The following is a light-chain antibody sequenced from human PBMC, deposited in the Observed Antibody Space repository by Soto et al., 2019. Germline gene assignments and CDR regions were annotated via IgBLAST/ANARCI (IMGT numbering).Light chain of an antibody. CDR1: QSFRGL. J-gene: IGKJ1*01. CDR3: QQYGSSGT. Sequence: PGERATLSCRASQSFRGLLAWYQQKPGQAPRLLIYGASNRATGIPDRFSGSGSGTDFTLTISRLEPEDFAVYYCQQYGSSGTFGQGTKVDIK. CDR2: GAS. V-gene: IGKV3-20*01.